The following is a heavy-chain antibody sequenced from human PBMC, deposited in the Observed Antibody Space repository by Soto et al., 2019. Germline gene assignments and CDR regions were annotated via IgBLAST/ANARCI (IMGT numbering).Heavy chain of an antibody. CDR2: FSVSGGNT. CDR1: GFTFSSYA. V-gene: IGHV3-23*01. D-gene: IGHD3-10*01. J-gene: IGHJ4*02. CDR3: AKMVGGIRLNYFDY. Sequence: EVQLLESGGGLVQPGGSLKLSCVASGFTFSSYAMSLVRQAPGKGLEWVSGFSVSGGNTDYAASLKGRFTISRDNSKNTVDLQMSSLRADDTAVYYCAKMVGGIRLNYFDYWGRGALVTVSS.